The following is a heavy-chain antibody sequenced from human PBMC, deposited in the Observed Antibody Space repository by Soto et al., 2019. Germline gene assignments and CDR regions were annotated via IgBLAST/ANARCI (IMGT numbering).Heavy chain of an antibody. CDR3: ARHANSRTIMDDYYAVDV. CDR2: VNPGDSYT. V-gene: IGHV5-51*01. CDR1: GYSFSTYW. J-gene: IGHJ6*02. Sequence: GESLKISCQASGYSFSTYWIGWVRQRPGRGLDWMGVVNPGDSYTRYSPSFQGHVTISADKSISTAYLQWSGLRASDTAIYYCARHANSRTIMDDYYAVDVWGLGTTVTVSS. D-gene: IGHD3-10*01.